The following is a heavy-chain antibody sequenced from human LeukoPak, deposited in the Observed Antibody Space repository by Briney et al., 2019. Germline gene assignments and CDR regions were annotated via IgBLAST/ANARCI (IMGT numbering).Heavy chain of an antibody. CDR3: ARGQWPDY. D-gene: IGHD6-19*01. J-gene: IGHJ4*02. V-gene: IGHV4-34*01. Sequence: PSETLSLTCAVYGVSFSGYYWSWIRQPPGKGLEWIGEINHSGSTNYNPSLKSRVTISVDTSKNQFSLKLSSVTAADTAVYYCARGQWPDYWGQGTLVTVSS. CDR2: INHSGST. CDR1: GVSFSGYY.